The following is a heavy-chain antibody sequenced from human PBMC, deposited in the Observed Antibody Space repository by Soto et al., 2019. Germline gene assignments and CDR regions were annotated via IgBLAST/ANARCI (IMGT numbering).Heavy chain of an antibody. CDR1: GFTFIGYY. Sequence: SLRLPCAASGFTFIGYYLSWTRQATGSGLEWVSYISRSSSYTNYADSVKGRFTISRDHAKNSLYLQMNSLRAEDMAVYYCARDQYRYSGYDYLDYWGQGTLVTVS. V-gene: IGHV3-11*05. D-gene: IGHD5-12*01. J-gene: IGHJ4*02. CDR3: ARDQYRYSGYDYLDY. CDR2: ISRSSSYT.